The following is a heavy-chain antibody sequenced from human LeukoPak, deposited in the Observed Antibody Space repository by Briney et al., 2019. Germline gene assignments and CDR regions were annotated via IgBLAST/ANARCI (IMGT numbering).Heavy chain of an antibody. D-gene: IGHD4-17*01. V-gene: IGHV3-49*04. CDR1: GFSFVDYV. CDR2: IRSKARGGTT. Sequence: GGSLRLSRSASGFSFVDYVESWARQAPGRGLEWVGFIRSKARGGTTEYAASVNGRFTISRDDSRNIAYLQMNSLKTEDTAVYYCRQPPTDGHHHRCDYWGQGTLVTVSS. J-gene: IGHJ4*02. CDR3: RQPPTDGHHHRCDY.